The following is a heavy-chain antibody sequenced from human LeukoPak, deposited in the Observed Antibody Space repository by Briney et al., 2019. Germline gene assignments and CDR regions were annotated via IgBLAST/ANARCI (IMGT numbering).Heavy chain of an antibody. CDR2: IKQDGSEK. CDR1: GFTLSSYW. D-gene: IGHD5-24*01. Sequence: GGSLRLSCAASGFTLSSYWMSWVRQAPGKGLEWVANIKQDGSEKYYVDSVKGRFTISRDNAKNSLYLQMNSLRAEDTAVYYCARVTISEGSKYYFDYWGQGTLVTVSS. V-gene: IGHV3-7*01. J-gene: IGHJ4*02. CDR3: ARVTISEGSKYYFDY.